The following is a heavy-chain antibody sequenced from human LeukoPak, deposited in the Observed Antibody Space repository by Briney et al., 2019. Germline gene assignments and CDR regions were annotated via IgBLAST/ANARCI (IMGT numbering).Heavy chain of an antibody. V-gene: IGHV4-59*08. CDR3: ARGGSSWYYFDY. CDR2: IYYSGST. J-gene: IGHJ4*02. D-gene: IGHD6-13*01. CDR1: GGSISGYY. Sequence: PSETLSLTCTVSGGSISGYYWSWIRQPPGKGLEWIGYIYYSGSTNYNPSLKSRVTISVDTSKNQFSLKLSSVTAADTAVYYCARGGSSWYYFDYWGRGTLVTVSS.